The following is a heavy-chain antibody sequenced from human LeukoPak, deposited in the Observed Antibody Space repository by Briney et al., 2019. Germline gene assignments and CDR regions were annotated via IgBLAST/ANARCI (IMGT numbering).Heavy chain of an antibody. CDR2: IGNNGSGI. D-gene: IGHD7-27*01. CDR1: GFTFSTYT. CDR3: AIDPNWGTHS. J-gene: IGHJ4*02. V-gene: IGHV3-23*01. Sequence: GGSLRLSCAASGFTFSTYTMYWVRHPPGKRLEWVSIIGNNGSGIHYADSVRGRFTISRDNSKNALYLQMNSLRVGDTAAYYCAIDPNWGTHSWGQGVLVTVSS.